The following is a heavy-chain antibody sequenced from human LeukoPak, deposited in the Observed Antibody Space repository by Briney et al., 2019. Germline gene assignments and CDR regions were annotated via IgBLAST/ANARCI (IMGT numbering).Heavy chain of an antibody. V-gene: IGHV1-69*13. CDR1: GGTFSSYA. D-gene: IGHD4-17*01. Sequence: ASVKVSCKASGGTFSSYAISWVRQAPGQGLEWMGGIIPIFGPANYAQKFQGRVTITADESTSTAYMELSSLRSGDTAVYYCARPPIYGDYYYFDYWGQGTLVTVSS. CDR2: IIPIFGPA. J-gene: IGHJ4*02. CDR3: ARPPIYGDYYYFDY.